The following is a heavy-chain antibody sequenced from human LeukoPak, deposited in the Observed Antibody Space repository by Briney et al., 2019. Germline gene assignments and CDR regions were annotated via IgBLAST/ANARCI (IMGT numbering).Heavy chain of an antibody. CDR3: ARGGLEYSSSLHAFDI. CDR1: GFTVSSNY. D-gene: IGHD6-6*01. CDR2: IYSGGST. J-gene: IGHJ3*02. Sequence: PGGSLRLSCAASGFTVSSNYMSWVRQAPGKGLEWVSVIYSGGSTYYADSVKGRFTISRDNSKNTLYLQMNSLRAEDTAVYYCARGGLEYSSSLHAFDIWGQGTMVTVSS. V-gene: IGHV3-53*05.